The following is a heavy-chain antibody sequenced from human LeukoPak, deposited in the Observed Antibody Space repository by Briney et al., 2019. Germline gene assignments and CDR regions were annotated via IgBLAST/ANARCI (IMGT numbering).Heavy chain of an antibody. CDR2: INPNGGST. V-gene: IGHV1-46*01. D-gene: IGHD4-11*01. CDR1: GYTLTRNF. J-gene: IGHJ6*03. Sequence: ASVKVSCKASGYTLTRNFIHWVRQAPGQGLEWMGIINPNGGSTSYPPKFQGRVTMTRDTSTNTVYMQLSSLKSEDTAVYYCARHSNRPYYYMDVWGKGTTVTVSS. CDR3: ARHSNRPYYYMDV.